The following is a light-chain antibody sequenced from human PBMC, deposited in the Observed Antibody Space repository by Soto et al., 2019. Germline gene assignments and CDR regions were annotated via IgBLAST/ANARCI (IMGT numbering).Light chain of an antibody. CDR2: DAS. J-gene: IGKJ1*01. CDR1: QSISYW. CDR3: HQYITYLPWT. Sequence: IQMTQFPSTLAASVGDRVTITCRASQSISYWLAWYQQKSGKAPKLLIYDASRLERGVPSRFSGRGSGTEFTLTISSLQPDDFAPYYCHQYITYLPWTFGQGTKVEIK. V-gene: IGKV1-5*01.